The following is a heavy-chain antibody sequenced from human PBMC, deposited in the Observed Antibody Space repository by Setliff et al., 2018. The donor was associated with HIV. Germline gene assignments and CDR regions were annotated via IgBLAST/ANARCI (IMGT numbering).Heavy chain of an antibody. CDR1: GFTFSNYG. D-gene: IGHD3-16*02. V-gene: IGHV3-30*03. J-gene: IGHJ4*02. CDR3: ARDKYYDYVWGTYRSPYFDY. Sequence: GGSLRLSCGASGFTFSNYGMQWVRQAPGKGLEWVAIISYHEKDTFYADSVKGRFTISRDNSKNMLYLEMNSLRAEDTAVYYCARDKYYDYVWGTYRSPYFDYWGQGALVTVSS. CDR2: ISYHEKDT.